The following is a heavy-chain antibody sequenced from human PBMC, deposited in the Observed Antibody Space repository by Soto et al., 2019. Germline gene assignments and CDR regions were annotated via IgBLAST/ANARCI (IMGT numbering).Heavy chain of an antibody. CDR1: GFTFSSYA. J-gene: IGHJ6*03. Sequence: GGSLRLSCAASGFTFSSYAMSWVRQAPGKGLEWVSAISGSGGSTYYADSVKGRFTISRDNSKNTLYLQMNSLRAEDTAVYYCASPYRSGGSLQPGRRTYYMDVWGKGTTVTVS. CDR2: ISGSGGST. CDR3: ASPYRSGGSLQPGRRTYYMDV. V-gene: IGHV3-23*01. D-gene: IGHD2-15*01.